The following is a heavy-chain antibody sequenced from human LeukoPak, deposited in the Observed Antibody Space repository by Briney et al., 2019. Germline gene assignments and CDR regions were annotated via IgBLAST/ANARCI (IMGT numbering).Heavy chain of an antibody. J-gene: IGHJ4*02. CDR2: IKQNGSEK. V-gene: IGHV3-7*01. CDR1: GFTFSSYW. D-gene: IGHD6-13*01. Sequence: PGGSLRLSCAASGFTFSSYWMSWVRQAPGKGLEWVANIKQNGSEKYYVDSVKGRFTISRDNAKNSLYLQMNSLRAEDTAVYYCARVAIAAAVRVDYWGQGTLVTVSS. CDR3: ARVAIAAAVRVDY.